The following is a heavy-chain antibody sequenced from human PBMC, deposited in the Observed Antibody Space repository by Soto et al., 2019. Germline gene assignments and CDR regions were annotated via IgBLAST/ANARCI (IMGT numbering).Heavy chain of an antibody. CDR2: ISGSGGST. D-gene: IGHD6-13*01. V-gene: IGHV3-23*01. J-gene: IGHJ4*02. CDR1: GFTFSNYA. Sequence: EVQLLESGGGLVQPGGSLRLSCAASGFTFSNYAVTWVRQDPGKGLEWVSTISGSGGSTYYADSVKGRFTISRDNSTNTLYLQMNSLRAEDTAVYDCAKDQGSSWYEIDYWGQGTLVTVSS. CDR3: AKDQGSSWYEIDY.